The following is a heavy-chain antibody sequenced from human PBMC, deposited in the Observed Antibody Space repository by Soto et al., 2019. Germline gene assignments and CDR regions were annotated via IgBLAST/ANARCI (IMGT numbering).Heavy chain of an antibody. CDR2: IFHDGSI. J-gene: IGHJ5*02. V-gene: IGHV4-4*02. D-gene: IGHD4-17*01. CDR1: GGSFSSSNW. CDR3: ARRDYGGRNWFDP. Sequence: QVQLQESGPGLVKPSETLSLTCAVFGGSFSSSNWWGWVRQPPGKGLEWIGEIFHDGSINYNLSLKSRVTISVDRSKNQCSLKMSYVTAADTAVYFCARRDYGGRNWFDPWGQGILVTVSS.